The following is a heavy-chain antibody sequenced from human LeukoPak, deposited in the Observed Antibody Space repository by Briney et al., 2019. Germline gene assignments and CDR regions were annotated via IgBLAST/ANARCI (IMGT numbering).Heavy chain of an antibody. CDR1: GFTSSSYS. J-gene: IGHJ4*02. Sequence: GGSMRLACAAYGFTSSSYSMNWVRQAPGKGLEWVSSISSSSSYIYYADSVKGRFTISRDNAKNSLYLQMNSLRAEDTAVYYCARRIAARTFDYWGQGTLVTVSS. V-gene: IGHV3-21*01. CDR2: ISSSSSYI. CDR3: ARRIAARTFDY. D-gene: IGHD6-6*01.